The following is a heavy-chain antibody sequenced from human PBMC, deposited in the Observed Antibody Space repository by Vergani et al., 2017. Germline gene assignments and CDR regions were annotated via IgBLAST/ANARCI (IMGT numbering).Heavy chain of an antibody. CDR1: GFTFSSYS. Sequence: EVQLVESGGGLVQPGGSLRLSCAASGFTFSSYSMNWVRQAPGKGLEWVSYISSSSSTIYYADSVTGRFTISTDNDKNSLYRQMKSLRAEDTAVYYCARVVTAAGLYYYMDVWDKGTTVTVSS. D-gene: IGHD4-23*01. J-gene: IGHJ6*03. V-gene: IGHV3-48*01. CDR3: ARVVTAAGLYYYMDV. CDR2: ISSSSSTI.